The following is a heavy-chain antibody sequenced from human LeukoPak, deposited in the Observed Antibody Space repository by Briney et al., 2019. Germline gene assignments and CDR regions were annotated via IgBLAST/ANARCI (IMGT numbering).Heavy chain of an antibody. Sequence: GGSLRLSCAASGFTFNIYSMNWVRQAPGKGPEWVSSISSSSGDIYYGDSVKGRFTISRDNAKNSLYLQMNSLRVEDTAVYFCTVDTDYFEGLGFPRPALNDYWGQGTLVTVSS. J-gene: IGHJ4*02. CDR3: TVDTDYFEGLGFPRPALNDY. V-gene: IGHV3-21*01. CDR1: GFTFNIYS. D-gene: IGHD3-22*01. CDR2: ISSSSGDI.